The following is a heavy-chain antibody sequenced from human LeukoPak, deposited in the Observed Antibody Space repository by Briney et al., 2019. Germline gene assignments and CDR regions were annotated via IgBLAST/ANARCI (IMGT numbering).Heavy chain of an antibody. CDR3: ATESSGALDF. D-gene: IGHD1-26*01. V-gene: IGHV3-21*01. CDR1: GFTFSSYS. J-gene: IGHJ4*02. Sequence: GGSLRLSCAASGFTFSSYSMNWVRQAPGKGLEWVSSISSSSSYIYYADSVKGRFTISRDNSKNTLYLQINSLRAEDTAVYYCATESSGALDFWGQGTLVTVSS. CDR2: ISSSSSYI.